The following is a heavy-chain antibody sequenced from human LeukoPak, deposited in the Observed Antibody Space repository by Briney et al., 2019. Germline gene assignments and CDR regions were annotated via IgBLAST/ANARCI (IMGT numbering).Heavy chain of an antibody. D-gene: IGHD3-22*01. J-gene: IGHJ4*02. Sequence: SETLSLTCTVSGGSMSSYYWSWIRQPPGKGLEWIGYTYYSGNTNCNPSLKSRVTISVDTSKNQFSLKVSSVTAADTAVYYCARVFHDSSGYPFDYWGRGTLVTVSS. CDR1: GGSMSSYY. V-gene: IGHV4-59*01. CDR2: TYYSGNT. CDR3: ARVFHDSSGYPFDY.